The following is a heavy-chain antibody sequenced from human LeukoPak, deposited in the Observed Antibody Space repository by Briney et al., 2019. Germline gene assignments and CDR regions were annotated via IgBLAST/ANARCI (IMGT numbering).Heavy chain of an antibody. D-gene: IGHD3-10*01. J-gene: IGHJ4*02. CDR2: IYSGGST. Sequence: PGGSLRLSCAASGFTVSSNYMSWVRQAPGKGLEWVSVIYSGGSTYYADSVKGRFTISRDNSKNTLYLQMNSLRAEDTAVYYCARGLGTYYYGSGSYYNLDCWGQGTLVTVSS. V-gene: IGHV3-53*01. CDR1: GFTVSSNY. CDR3: ARGLGTYYYGSGSYYNLDC.